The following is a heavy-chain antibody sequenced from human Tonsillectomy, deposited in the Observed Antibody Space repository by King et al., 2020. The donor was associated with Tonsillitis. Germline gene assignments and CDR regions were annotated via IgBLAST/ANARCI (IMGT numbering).Heavy chain of an antibody. CDR1: GYTFTGYY. V-gene: IGHV1-2*05. J-gene: IGHJ4*02. Sequence: VQLVESGAEVKKPGASVKVSCKASGYTFTGYYIHWVRQAPGQGLEWMGRINPNSGGTNYAQKFRGRVTMTRDTSISTANMELSRLRSDDTVVYYCAGSPIFVISGYYHAYYWGQRPLVTVSS. CDR2: INPNSGGT. D-gene: IGHD3-22*01. CDR3: AGSPIFVISGYYHAYY.